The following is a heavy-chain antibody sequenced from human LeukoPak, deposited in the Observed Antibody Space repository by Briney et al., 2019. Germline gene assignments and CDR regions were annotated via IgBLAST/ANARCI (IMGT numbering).Heavy chain of an antibody. J-gene: IGHJ4*02. V-gene: IGHV3-7*01. Sequence: GGSLRLSCAASGFSFSNDWMCWVRQAPGKGLEWVANINQDESKKYYVDSVKGRFAISRDNAKNSLYLQMSSLRAEDTAVYYCARDHAYRTDYWGQGTLVTVSS. CDR1: GFSFSNDW. D-gene: IGHD2-2*01. CDR3: ARDHAYRTDY. CDR2: INQDESKK.